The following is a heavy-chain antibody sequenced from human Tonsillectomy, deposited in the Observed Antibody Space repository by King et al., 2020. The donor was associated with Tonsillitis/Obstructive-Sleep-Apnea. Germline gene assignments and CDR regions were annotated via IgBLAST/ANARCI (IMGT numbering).Heavy chain of an antibody. CDR2: ISGDGGSK. D-gene: IGHD4-11*01. V-gene: IGHV3-43*02. Sequence: VQLVESGGGVVQPGGSLRLSCAASGFSFDDYAMHWVRQAPGKGLEWVSLISGDGGSKYYAGSVKGRFTISRDNSKNSLYLQMNSLRTEDTALYYCAKGTGYSNWDGFDIWGQGTMVTVSS. CDR3: AKGTGYSNWDGFDI. J-gene: IGHJ3*02. CDR1: GFSFDDYA.